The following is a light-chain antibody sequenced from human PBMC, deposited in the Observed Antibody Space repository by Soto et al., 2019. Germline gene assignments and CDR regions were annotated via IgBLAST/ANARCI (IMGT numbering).Light chain of an antibody. J-gene: IGKJ2*01. CDR3: QQGHNWPLT. CDR2: SAS. V-gene: IGKV3-15*01. CDR1: QSISTE. Sequence: EIVMTQSPATLSVSPGERATISCRASQSISTELAWYQQKPGQPPRLLIYSASTRATGVPARFTGSGSGSEFTLTSSGLQSEDFAVYYCQQGHNWPLTFGQGTRLEI.